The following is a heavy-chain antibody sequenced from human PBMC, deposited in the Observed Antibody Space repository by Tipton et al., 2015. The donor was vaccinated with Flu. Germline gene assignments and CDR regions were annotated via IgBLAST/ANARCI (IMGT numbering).Heavy chain of an antibody. CDR3: ARGDFWSGYYVDY. Sequence: TLSLTCTVSGGSVSSGSYYWSWIRQPPGKGLEWIGYIYYSGSTSYNPSLKSRVTISVDTSKNQFSLKLSSVTAADTAVYYCARGDFWSGYYVDYWGQGTLVTVSS. CDR2: IYYSGST. V-gene: IGHV4-61*01. CDR1: GGSVSSGSYY. D-gene: IGHD3-3*01. J-gene: IGHJ4*02.